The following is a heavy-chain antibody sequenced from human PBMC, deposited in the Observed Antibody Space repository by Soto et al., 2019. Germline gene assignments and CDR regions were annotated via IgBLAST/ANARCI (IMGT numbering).Heavy chain of an antibody. D-gene: IGHD3-10*01. CDR1: GVSFNNNG. Sequence: QVQRVQSGAEVKKPGSSVKVSCKTSGVSFNNNGIGWVRQAPGHGLEWMGGVSPPFRTSNYARKFQGRISMTADASTGTVNMALSSLTSEDTAQYYCARVLYYGSGSYSPYGMDVWGQGTTVTVSS. CDR2: VSPPFRTS. V-gene: IGHV1-69*01. J-gene: IGHJ6*02. CDR3: ARVLYYGSGSYSPYGMDV.